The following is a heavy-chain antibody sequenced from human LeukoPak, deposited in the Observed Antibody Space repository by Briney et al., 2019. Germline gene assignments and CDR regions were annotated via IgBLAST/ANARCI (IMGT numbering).Heavy chain of an antibody. J-gene: IGHJ4*02. D-gene: IGHD7-27*01. CDR1: GGSISSSSYY. CDR3: ARVDRHLGIRHFFDY. V-gene: IGHV4-39*07. Sequence: SETLSLTCTVSGGSISSSSYYWGWIRQPPGKGLEWIGSIYYSGSTYYNPSLKSRVTISVDTSKNQFSLRLRSVTSADTAMYYCARVDRHLGIRHFFDYWGQGTLVTVSS. CDR2: IYYSGST.